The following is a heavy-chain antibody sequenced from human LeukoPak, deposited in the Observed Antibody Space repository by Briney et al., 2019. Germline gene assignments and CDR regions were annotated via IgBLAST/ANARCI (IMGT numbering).Heavy chain of an antibody. J-gene: IGHJ4*02. Sequence: GGSLRLSCAASGFTFSSYAMSWVRQAPGKGLEWVSAISGSGGSTYYAGSVKGRFTISRDNSKNTLYLQMNSLRAEDTAVYYCAKDLWESGLKAFDYWGQGTLVTVS. CDR2: ISGSGGST. V-gene: IGHV3-23*01. D-gene: IGHD3-3*01. CDR3: AKDLWESGLKAFDY. CDR1: GFTFSSYA.